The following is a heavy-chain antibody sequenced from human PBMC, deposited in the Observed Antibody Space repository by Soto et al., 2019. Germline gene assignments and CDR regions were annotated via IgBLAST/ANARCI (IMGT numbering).Heavy chain of an antibody. D-gene: IGHD2-8*01. J-gene: IGHJ4*02. CDR3: TSGKLYPSLDFDY. V-gene: IGHV3-49*04. Sequence: GGSLRLSCTASGFTFGYYAMSWVRQAPGKGLEWVGFIRSKAYGGTTEYAASVKGRFTISRDDSKSIAYLQMNSLKTEDTAVYYCTSGKLYPSLDFDYWGQGTLVNVS. CDR1: GFTFGYYA. CDR2: IRSKAYGGTT.